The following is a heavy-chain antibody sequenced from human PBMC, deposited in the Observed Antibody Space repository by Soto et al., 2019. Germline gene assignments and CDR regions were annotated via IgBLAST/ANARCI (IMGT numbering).Heavy chain of an antibody. D-gene: IGHD2-8*01. V-gene: IGHV4-61*01. Sequence: SETLSLTCTVSGGSVSSGSYYWSWIRQPPGKGLEWIGYIYYNGSTNYNPSLKSRVTISVDTSKNQFSLKLSSVTAADTAVYYCARGLVYSLDVWGQGTTVTVSS. J-gene: IGHJ6*02. CDR1: GGSVSSGSYY. CDR3: ARGLVYSLDV. CDR2: IYYNGST.